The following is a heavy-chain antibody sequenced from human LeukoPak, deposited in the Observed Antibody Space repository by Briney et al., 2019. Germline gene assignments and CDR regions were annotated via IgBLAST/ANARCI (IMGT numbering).Heavy chain of an antibody. CDR2: IYYTGAT. CDR1: RGSISSYY. J-gene: IGHJ4*02. D-gene: IGHD6-19*01. CDR3: ARYGGSGWVIDN. Sequence: PSETLSLTCTVSRGSISSYYWTWIRQPPAKGLEWIGYIYYTGATSYNPSLKSRVTISVDTSKKQFSLKLTSVTAADTAVYYCARYGGSGWVIDNWGQGTLVTVSS. V-gene: IGHV4-59*08.